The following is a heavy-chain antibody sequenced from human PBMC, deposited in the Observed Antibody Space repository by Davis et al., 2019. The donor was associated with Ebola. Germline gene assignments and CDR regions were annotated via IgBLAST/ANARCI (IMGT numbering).Heavy chain of an antibody. V-gene: IGHV4-39*01. D-gene: IGHD4-17*01. Sequence: MPAGSLTLSCTVSGGSISSNYYYWGWIRQPPGKGLEWIGWLYYSGSTFYNPSLKSRVTISVDTSKNQFSLKLSSVTAADTAVYYCANQDYGGPFDPWGQGTLVTVSS. CDR3: ANQDYGGPFDP. J-gene: IGHJ5*02. CDR1: GGSISSNYYY. CDR2: LYYSGST.